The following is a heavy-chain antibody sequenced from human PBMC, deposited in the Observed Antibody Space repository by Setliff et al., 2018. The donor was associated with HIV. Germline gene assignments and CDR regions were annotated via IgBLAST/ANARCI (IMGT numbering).Heavy chain of an antibody. D-gene: IGHD3-3*01. Sequence: SETLSLTCTVSGGSISSYYWNWIRQHPGKGLEWIGYIYSSGSTYYNPSLQSRVSMSVDTSKNQFSLKLTSVTAADTAVYYCAAYFDFWSGYGLRGVVPCMDVWGKGTTVTVSS. CDR1: GGSISSYY. V-gene: IGHV4-59*06. CDR2: IYSSGST. CDR3: AAYFDFWSGYGLRGVVPCMDV. J-gene: IGHJ6*03.